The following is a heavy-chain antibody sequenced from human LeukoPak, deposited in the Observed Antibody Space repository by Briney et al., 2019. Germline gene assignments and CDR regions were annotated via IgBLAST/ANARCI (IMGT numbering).Heavy chain of an antibody. CDR3: TRHSTNYGSGSYSTRGRWFDP. V-gene: IGHV5-10-1*01. Sequence: GESLKISCKGSGYSFTSYWISWVRQMPGKGLEWMGRIDPSDSYTNYSPSFQGHVTISADKSISTAYLQWSSLKASDTAMYYCTRHSTNYGSGSYSTRGRWFDPWGQGTLVTVSS. CDR1: GYSFTSYW. D-gene: IGHD3-10*01. CDR2: IDPSDSYT. J-gene: IGHJ5*02.